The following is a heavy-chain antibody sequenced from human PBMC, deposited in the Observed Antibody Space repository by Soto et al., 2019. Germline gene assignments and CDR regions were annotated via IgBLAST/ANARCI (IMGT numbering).Heavy chain of an antibody. V-gene: IGHV3-30-3*01. J-gene: IGHJ3*02. D-gene: IGHD6-13*01. CDR1: TFTFSTYG. CDR2: ISNDGSNK. Sequence: QVQLVESGGGVVQPGRSLRLSCAASTFTFSTYGMHWVRQAPGKGLEWVAFISNDGSNKYYADSVKGRFTISRDNSRNTGDLQVNGLRADDRAVFYCAGEGLAAPGSTFDIWGQGTMVTVS. CDR3: AGEGLAAPGSTFDI.